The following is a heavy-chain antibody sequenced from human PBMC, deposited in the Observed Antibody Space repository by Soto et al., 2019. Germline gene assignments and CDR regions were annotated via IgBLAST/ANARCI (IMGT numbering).Heavy chain of an antibody. CDR1: GCSIRSGTYY. CDR3: ARFPRGYSYGHFDY. Sequence: PSETLSLTCTVSGCSIRSGTYYWNWIRQHPGKGLEWIGYIYYSGSTNYNPSLKSRVTISLDASKNNFPLKLSSVTAADTAVYYCARFPRGYSYGHFDYWGQGTLVTVSS. D-gene: IGHD5-18*01. J-gene: IGHJ4*02. V-gene: IGHV4-31*03. CDR2: IYYSGST.